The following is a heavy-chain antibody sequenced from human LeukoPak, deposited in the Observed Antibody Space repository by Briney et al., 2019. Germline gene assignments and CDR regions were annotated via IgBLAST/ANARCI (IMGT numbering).Heavy chain of an antibody. Sequence: GGSLRLSCTASGFTFSAYAMHWVRQAPGKGLEWVAFIRYNGGKEHHADSVKGRFTISRDNSKNTLYLHMNSLRAEDTAVYYCAKVSSSCPDCSFDSWGQGTLVTVSS. D-gene: IGHD6-13*01. CDR3: AKVSSSCPDCSFDS. CDR2: IRYNGGKE. V-gene: IGHV3-30*02. J-gene: IGHJ4*02. CDR1: GFTFSAYA.